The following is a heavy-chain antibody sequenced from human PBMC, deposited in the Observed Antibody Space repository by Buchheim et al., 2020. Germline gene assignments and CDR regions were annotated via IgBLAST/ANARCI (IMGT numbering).Heavy chain of an antibody. V-gene: IGHV4-39*01. CDR2: IYYSGST. CDR1: GGSIRSSSYH. Sequence: QLQLQESGPGLVKPSETLSLTCTVSGGSIRSSSYHWGWIRQPPGKGLEWIGSIYYSGSTYYNPSLKSRVTISVDMSKNQFSLKLVSVTAADTAVYYCASQRVDSGSLPPTHYFDYWGQGTL. CDR3: ASQRVDSGSLPPTHYFDY. J-gene: IGHJ4*02. D-gene: IGHD1-26*01.